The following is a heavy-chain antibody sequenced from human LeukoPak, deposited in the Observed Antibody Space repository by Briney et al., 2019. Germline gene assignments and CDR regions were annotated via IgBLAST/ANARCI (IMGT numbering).Heavy chain of an antibody. J-gene: IGHJ4*02. CDR2: IYSGGST. D-gene: IGHD6-19*01. CDR1: GFTVSSNY. CDR3: ARVSDISVAAYFDY. V-gene: IGHV3-53*01. Sequence: GGSLRLSCAASGFTVSSNYMSWVRQAPGKGLEWVSVIYSGGSTYYADSVKGRFTISRDNAKNSLYLQMNSLRAEDTALYYCARVSDISVAAYFDYWGQGTRVTVSS.